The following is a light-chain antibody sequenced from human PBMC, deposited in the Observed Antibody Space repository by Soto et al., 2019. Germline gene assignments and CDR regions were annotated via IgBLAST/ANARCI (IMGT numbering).Light chain of an antibody. CDR3: QQYDNWPFT. CDR2: GAS. Sequence: EIVMTQSPATLSVSPGERATLSCRASQSVSSNLAWYQQKPGQAPRLLIYGASTRATGIPARFRGSGSGTXXTXXXXXXXXXDXXVYYCQQYDNWPFTFGPGTKVDIK. J-gene: IGKJ3*01. V-gene: IGKV3-15*01. CDR1: QSVSSN.